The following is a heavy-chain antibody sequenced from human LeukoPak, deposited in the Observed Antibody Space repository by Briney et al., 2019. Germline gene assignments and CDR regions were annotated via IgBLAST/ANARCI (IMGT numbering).Heavy chain of an antibody. J-gene: IGHJ3*02. CDR2: ISYDGRND. CDR3: ARDQSPSYYDIWSGYPAHAFDI. D-gene: IGHD3-3*01. CDR1: GFTFSSYA. V-gene: IGHV3-30*04. Sequence: HPGGSLRLSCEASGFTFSSYAMHWVRQAPGKGLDWVALISYDGRNDYYADSVKGRFTISRDSSKNTLYLQMDSLRVEDTAVYYCARDQSPSYYDIWSGYPAHAFDIWGQGTLVTVSS.